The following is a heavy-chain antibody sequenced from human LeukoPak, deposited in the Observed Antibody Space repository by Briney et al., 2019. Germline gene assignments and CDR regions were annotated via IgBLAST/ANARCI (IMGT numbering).Heavy chain of an antibody. CDR1: GGSISSSSYS. D-gene: IGHD2-8*01. V-gene: IGHV4-39*07. CDR3: ARGVLVTVYAAFDY. Sequence: SETLSLTCTVSGGSISSSSYSWGWIRQPPGKGLEWIGEINHSGSTNYNPSLKSRVTISVDTSKNQFSLKLSSVTAADTAVYYCARGVLVTVYAAFDYWGQGTLVTVSS. J-gene: IGHJ4*02. CDR2: INHSGST.